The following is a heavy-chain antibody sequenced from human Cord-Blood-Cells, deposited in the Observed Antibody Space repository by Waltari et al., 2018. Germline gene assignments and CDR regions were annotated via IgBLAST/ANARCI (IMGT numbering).Heavy chain of an antibody. V-gene: IGHV4-59*01. J-gene: IGHJ3*02. CDR2: IYYSGST. Sequence: QVQLQESGPGLVKPSENLSLTCTVSGGSLSRYHWSWIRQPPGKGLEWIGYIYYSGSTNYNPSLKSRVTISVDTSKNQFSLKLSSVTAADTAVYYCARQVEMATINDAFDIWGQGTMVTVSS. CDR3: ARQVEMATINDAFDI. D-gene: IGHD5-12*01. CDR1: GGSLSRYH.